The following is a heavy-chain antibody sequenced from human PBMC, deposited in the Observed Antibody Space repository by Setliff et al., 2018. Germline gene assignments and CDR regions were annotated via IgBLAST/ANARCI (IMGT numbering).Heavy chain of an antibody. CDR1: GYTFTNYA. Sequence: ASVKVSCKASGYTFTNYAIHWVRQAPGQRLEWMGWINAGNGDTKYSQDFQGRVTITRDTSASTAYMDLSSLRSDDMAVYYCARGRPTASPYYYYYMDVWGKGTTVTVSS. CDR2: INAGNGDT. V-gene: IGHV1-3*03. CDR3: ARGRPTASPYYYYYMDV. D-gene: IGHD4-4*01. J-gene: IGHJ6*03.